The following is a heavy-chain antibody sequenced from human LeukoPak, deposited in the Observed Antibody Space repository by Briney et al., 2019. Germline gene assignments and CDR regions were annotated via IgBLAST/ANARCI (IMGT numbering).Heavy chain of an antibody. CDR3: ARAVVVTAASFDC. J-gene: IGHJ4*02. CDR2: ISSSSSYI. D-gene: IGHD2-21*02. V-gene: IGHV3-21*01. CDR1: GFTFSSYS. Sequence: PGGSLRLSCAASGFTFSSYSMNWVRQAPGKGLEWVSSISSSSSYIYYADSVKGRFTISRDNAKNSLYLQMNSLRAEDTAVYYCARAVVVTAASFDCWGQGTLVTVSS.